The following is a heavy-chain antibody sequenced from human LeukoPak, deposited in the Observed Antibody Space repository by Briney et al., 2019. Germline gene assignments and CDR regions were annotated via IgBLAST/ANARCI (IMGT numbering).Heavy chain of an antibody. V-gene: IGHV3-7*04. CDR1: GFTFSTYW. D-gene: IGHD3-10*01. CDR2: IKQDGSEK. J-gene: IGHJ4*02. Sequence: QSGGSLRLSCAASGFTFSTYWMSWVRQAPGKGLEWVANIKQDGSEKYYVDSVKGRFTVSRDNADNSLYLQMNSLRSEDTAMYYCARAGPGEFDYWGQGTLVTVSS. CDR3: ARAGPGEFDY.